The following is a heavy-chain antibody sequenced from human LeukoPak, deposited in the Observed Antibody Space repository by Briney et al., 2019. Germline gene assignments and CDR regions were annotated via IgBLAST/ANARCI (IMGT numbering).Heavy chain of an antibody. J-gene: IGHJ4*02. Sequence: PGGSLRLSCAASGFTFSSYWMTWVRQAPGKGLEWVANIRQDGGDKYYVDSVKGRFTISRDNAMNSLYLQMNSLRAEDTAIYYCARSLPYGTTWYGRSDFWGQGTLVTVSS. CDR1: GFTFSSYW. V-gene: IGHV3-7*03. D-gene: IGHD6-13*01. CDR2: IRQDGGDK. CDR3: ARSLPYGTTWYGRSDF.